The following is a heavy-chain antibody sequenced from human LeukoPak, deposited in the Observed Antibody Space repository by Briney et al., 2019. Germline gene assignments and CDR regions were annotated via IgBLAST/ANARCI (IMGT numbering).Heavy chain of an antibody. CDR3: ARGSVVVTARYFDL. J-gene: IGHJ2*01. CDR1: GGSFSGCY. D-gene: IGHD2-21*02. Sequence: SETLSLTCAVYGGSFSGCYWSWIRQPPGKGLEWIGEINHSGSTNYYPSLKSRVTISVDTSKNQFSLKLSSVTAADTAVYYCARGSVVVTARYFDLWGRGTLVTVSS. V-gene: IGHV4-34*01. CDR2: INHSGST.